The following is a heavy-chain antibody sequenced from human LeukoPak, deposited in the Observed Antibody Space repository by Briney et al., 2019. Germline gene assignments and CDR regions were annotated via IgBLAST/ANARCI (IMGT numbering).Heavy chain of an antibody. J-gene: IGHJ3*02. V-gene: IGHV4-34*01. CDR1: GGSFSDYF. D-gene: IGHD3-10*01. Sequence: SETLPLTCAVYGGSFSDYFWSWVRQPPGRGLEWIGEINQSGSSTYNPSLKSRVTMSVDTSKNQLSLKMTSVTAADTALYYCASIHQVRGSHTFDIWGQGTMVTVSS. CDR3: ASIHQVRGSHTFDI. CDR2: INQSGSS.